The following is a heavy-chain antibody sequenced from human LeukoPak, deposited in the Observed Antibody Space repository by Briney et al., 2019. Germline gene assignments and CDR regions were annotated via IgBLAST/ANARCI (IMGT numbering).Heavy chain of an antibody. CDR1: GGSISSYY. CDR2: IYYSGST. J-gene: IGHJ6*03. Sequence: SETLSLTCTVSGGSISSYYWSWIRQPPGKGLEWIGYIYYSGSTNYNPSLKSRVTIPVDTSKNQFSLKLSSVTAADTAVYNCAGKYSSGWWNYYYYMDVWGKGTTVTVSS. D-gene: IGHD6-19*01. V-gene: IGHV4-59*01. CDR3: AGKYSSGWWNYYYYMDV.